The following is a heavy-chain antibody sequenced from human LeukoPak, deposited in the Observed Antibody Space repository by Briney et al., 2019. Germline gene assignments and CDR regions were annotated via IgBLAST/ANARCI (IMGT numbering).Heavy chain of an antibody. CDR3: ARTLWSGYKNGHC. J-gene: IGHJ4*02. CDR1: GFTFSSYW. D-gene: IGHD3-3*01. Sequence: GGSLRLSCAASGFTFSSYWMSWVRQAPGKGLEWVANIKHDGSETYYVDSVKGRFTISRDNAKNSLYLQMNSLRAEDTAVYYCARTLWSGYKNGHCWGQGTLVTVSS. V-gene: IGHV3-7*01. CDR2: IKHDGSET.